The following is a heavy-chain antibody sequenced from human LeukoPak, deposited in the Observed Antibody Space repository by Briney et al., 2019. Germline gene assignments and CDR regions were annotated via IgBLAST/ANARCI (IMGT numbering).Heavy chain of an antibody. CDR1: GGSISSSSYY. D-gene: IGHD4-23*01. Sequence: SETLSLTCTVSGGSISSSSYYWGWIRQPPGKGLEWIGSIYYSGSTYYNPSLKSRVTISVDTSKNQFSLKLSSVTAADTAVYYCASHPGFFGVYGGPPRYWYFDLWGRGTLVTVSS. V-gene: IGHV4-39*07. CDR3: ASHPGFFGVYGGPPRYWYFDL. CDR2: IYYSGST. J-gene: IGHJ2*01.